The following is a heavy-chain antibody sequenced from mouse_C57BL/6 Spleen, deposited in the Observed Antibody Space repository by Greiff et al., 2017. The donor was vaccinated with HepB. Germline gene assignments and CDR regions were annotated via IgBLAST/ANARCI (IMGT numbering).Heavy chain of an antibody. CDR2: ISSGSSTI. V-gene: IGHV5-17*01. D-gene: IGHD4-1*01. CDR1: GFTFSDYG. Sequence: EVMLVESGGGLVKPGGSLKLSCAASGFTFSDYGMHWVRQAPEKGLEWVAYISSGSSTIYYADTVKGRFTISRDNAKNTLFLQMTSLRSEDTAMYHCARGGLTGTTLFAYWGQGTLVTVSA. CDR3: ARGGLTGTTLFAY. J-gene: IGHJ3*01.